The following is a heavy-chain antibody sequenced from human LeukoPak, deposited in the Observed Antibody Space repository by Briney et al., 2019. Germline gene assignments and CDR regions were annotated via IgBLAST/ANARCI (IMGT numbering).Heavy chain of an antibody. CDR1: GGSISSGSYY. Sequence: SQTLSLTCTVSGGSISSGSYYWSWIRQPAGKGLEWIGRIYTSGSTNYNPSLKSRVTISVDTSKNQFSLKLSSVTAADTAVYYCAREHYAYYDFWSGYNNWFDPWGQGTLVTVYS. CDR3: AREHYAYYDFWSGYNNWFDP. V-gene: IGHV4-61*02. D-gene: IGHD3-3*01. J-gene: IGHJ5*02. CDR2: IYTSGST.